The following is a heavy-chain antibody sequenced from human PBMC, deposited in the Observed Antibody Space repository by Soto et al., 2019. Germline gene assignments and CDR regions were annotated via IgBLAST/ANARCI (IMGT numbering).Heavy chain of an antibody. J-gene: IGHJ5*02. D-gene: IGHD3-3*01. CDR3: ARVGWGGYYWFDP. Sequence: SETLSLTCTVSGGSISSYYWSWIRQPPGKGLEWIGYIYYSGSTNYNPSLKSRVTISVDTSKNQFSLKLSSVTAADTAVYYCARVGWGGYYWFDPWGQGTLVTVSS. V-gene: IGHV4-59*01. CDR2: IYYSGST. CDR1: GGSISSYY.